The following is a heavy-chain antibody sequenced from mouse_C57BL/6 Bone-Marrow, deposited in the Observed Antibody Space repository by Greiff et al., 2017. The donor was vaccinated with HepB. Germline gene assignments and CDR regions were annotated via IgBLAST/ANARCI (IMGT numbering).Heavy chain of an antibody. CDR3: TRDWYGSSYALDY. J-gene: IGHJ2*01. CDR2: ISSGGDYI. Sequence: EVKLVESGEGLVKPGGSLKLSCAASGFTFSSYAMSWVRQTPEKRLEWVAYISSGGDYIYYADTVKGRFTISRDNARNTLYLQMSSLKSEDTAMYYCTRDWYGSSYALDYWGQGTTLTVSS. V-gene: IGHV5-9-1*02. CDR1: GFTFSSYA. D-gene: IGHD1-1*01.